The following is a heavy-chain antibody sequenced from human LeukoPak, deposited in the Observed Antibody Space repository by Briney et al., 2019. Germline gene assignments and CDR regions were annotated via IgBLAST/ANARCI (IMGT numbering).Heavy chain of an antibody. D-gene: IGHD6-19*01. J-gene: IGHJ4*02. CDR3: TIGRDIAVAGPGGYFDH. V-gene: IGHV3-11*01. CDR2: LSPGGGTI. Sequence: GGSLRLSCAASGCTFSDYHMNWIRQAPGKGLEWLSYLSPGGGTIYFADSVRGRFTISRDNAKNSLYLQMNSLTADDTAVYYCTIGRDIAVAGPGGYFDHWGQGTLVTVSS. CDR1: GCTFSDYH.